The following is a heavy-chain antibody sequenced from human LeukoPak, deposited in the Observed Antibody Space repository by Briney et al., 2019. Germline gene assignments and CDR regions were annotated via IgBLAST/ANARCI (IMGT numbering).Heavy chain of an antibody. CDR1: GGSISSYY. CDR3: ARHTRGKAYYYYYYMDV. CDR2: IYAIGGT. D-gene: IGHD2-2*01. Sequence: SETLSLTCTVSGGSISSYYWSWIRQPPGKGLEWIGYIYAIGGTNYNPSLKSRVTISVDTSKNQFSRKLSSVTAADTAVYYCARHTRGKAYYYYYYMDVWGKGTTVTVSS. J-gene: IGHJ6*03. V-gene: IGHV4-4*09.